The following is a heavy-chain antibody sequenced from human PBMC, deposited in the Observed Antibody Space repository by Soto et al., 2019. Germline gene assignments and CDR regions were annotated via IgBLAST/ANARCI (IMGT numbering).Heavy chain of an antibody. CDR1: GYTFTSYG. CDR3: ARDLAIVVVVAATAGWFDP. D-gene: IGHD2-15*01. Sequence: QVQLVQSGAEVKKPGASVKVSCKASGYTFTSYGISWVRQAPGQGLEWMGWISAYNGNTNYAQKLEGRVTMTTDTSKSTAYMELRSLRSDDTAVYYCARDLAIVVVVAATAGWFDPWGQGTLVTVSS. CDR2: ISAYNGNT. V-gene: IGHV1-18*01. J-gene: IGHJ5*02.